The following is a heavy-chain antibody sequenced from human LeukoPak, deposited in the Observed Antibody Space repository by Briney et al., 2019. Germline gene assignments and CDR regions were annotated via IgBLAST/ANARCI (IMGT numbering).Heavy chain of an antibody. Sequence: GGSLRLSCAASGFTFSSYAMHWVRQAPGKGLERVAVISYDGSNKYYADSVKGRFTISRDNSKNTLYLQMNSLRAEDTAVYYCARDYYYYGVDVWGQGTTVTVSS. J-gene: IGHJ6*02. CDR3: ARDYYYYGVDV. V-gene: IGHV3-30-3*01. CDR2: ISYDGSNK. CDR1: GFTFSSYA.